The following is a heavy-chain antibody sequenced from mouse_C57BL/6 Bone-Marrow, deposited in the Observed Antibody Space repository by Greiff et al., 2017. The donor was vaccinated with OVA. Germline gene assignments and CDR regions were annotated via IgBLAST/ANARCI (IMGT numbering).Heavy chain of an antibody. D-gene: IGHD1-1*01. Sequence: QVHVKQPGAELVKPGASVKMSCKASGYTFTSYWITWVKQRPGQGLEWIGDIYPGSGSTNYNEKFKSKATLTVDTSSSTAYMQLSSLTSEDSAVYYCAKGPHYYGSSPFDYWGQGTTLTVSS. CDR1: GYTFTSYW. J-gene: IGHJ2*01. V-gene: IGHV1-55*01. CDR3: AKGPHYYGSSPFDY. CDR2: IYPGSGST.